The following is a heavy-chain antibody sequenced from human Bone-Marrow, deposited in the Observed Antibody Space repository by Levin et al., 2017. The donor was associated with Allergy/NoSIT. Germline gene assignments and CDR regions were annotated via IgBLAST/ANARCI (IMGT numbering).Heavy chain of an antibody. CDR2: ISSSGSTI. J-gene: IGHJ6*02. CDR1: GFTFSSYE. D-gene: IGHD1-7*01. V-gene: IGHV3-48*03. CDR3: AREVSGITGTTYYYYYGMDV. Sequence: GESLKISCAASGFTFSSYEMNWVRQAPGKGLEWVSYISSSGSTIYYADSVKGRFTISRDNAKNSLYLQMNSLRAEDTAVYYCAREVSGITGTTYYYYYGMDVWGQGTTVTVSS.